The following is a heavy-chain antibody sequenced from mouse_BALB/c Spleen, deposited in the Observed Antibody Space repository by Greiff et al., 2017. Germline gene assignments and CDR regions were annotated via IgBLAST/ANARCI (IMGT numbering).Heavy chain of an antibody. CDR2: INSNGGST. D-gene: IGHD2-14*01. J-gene: IGHJ4*01. Sequence: EVQLVESGGGLVQPGGSLKLSCAASGFTFSSYGMSWVRQTPDKRLELVATINSNGGSTYYPDSVKGRFTISRDNAKNTLYLQMSSLKSEDTAMYYCARDALYRYDVDYAMDYWGQGTSVTVSS. CDR3: ARDALYRYDVDYAMDY. CDR1: GFTFSSYG. V-gene: IGHV5-6-3*01.